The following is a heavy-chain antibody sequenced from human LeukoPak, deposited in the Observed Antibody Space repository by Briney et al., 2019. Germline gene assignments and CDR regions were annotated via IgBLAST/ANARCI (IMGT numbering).Heavy chain of an antibody. Sequence: PGRSLRLSCAASGFTFSSYGMHWVRQAPGKGLEWVAVISYDGSNKYYADSVKGRFTISRDNSKNTLYLQMNSPRAEDTAVYYCAKEGYGDYDEGLLGFWGQGTLVTVSS. CDR2: ISYDGSNK. CDR1: GFTFSSYG. CDR3: AKEGYGDYDEGLLGF. J-gene: IGHJ4*02. D-gene: IGHD4-17*01. V-gene: IGHV3-30*18.